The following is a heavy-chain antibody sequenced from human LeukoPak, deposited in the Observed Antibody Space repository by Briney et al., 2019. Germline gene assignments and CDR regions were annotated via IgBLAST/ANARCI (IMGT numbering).Heavy chain of an antibody. J-gene: IGHJ5*02. CDR1: GGTFSSYA. CDR3: ARDRASIVVVAATLYNWFDP. V-gene: IGHV1-69*04. D-gene: IGHD2-15*01. Sequence: SVKVSCKASGGTFSSYAISWVRQAPGQGLEWMGRITPILGIANYAQKFQGRVTITADKSTSTAYMELSSLRSEDTAVYYCARDRASIVVVAATLYNWFDPWGQGTLVTVSS. CDR2: ITPILGIA.